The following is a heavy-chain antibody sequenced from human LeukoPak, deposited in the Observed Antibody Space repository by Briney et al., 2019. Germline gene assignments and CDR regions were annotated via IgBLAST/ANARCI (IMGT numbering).Heavy chain of an antibody. CDR3: AKGATGNSKRPAPYDY. CDR1: GFTFSSYW. Sequence: GGSLRLSCAASGFTFSSYWMSWVRQAPGKGLEWVANIKQDGSEKYYVDSVKGRFTISRDNAKNSLYLQMNSLRAEDTAVYYCAKGATGNSKRPAPYDYWGQGTLVTVSS. V-gene: IGHV3-7*03. CDR2: IKQDGSEK. J-gene: IGHJ4*02. D-gene: IGHD5-24*01.